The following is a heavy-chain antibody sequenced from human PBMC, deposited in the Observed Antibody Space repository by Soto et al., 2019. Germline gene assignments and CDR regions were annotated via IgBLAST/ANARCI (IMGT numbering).Heavy chain of an antibody. CDR2: IYYSGST. D-gene: IGHD5-18*01. J-gene: IGHJ4*02. Sequence: PSETLSLTCTVSGGSISSYYWSWIRQPPGKGLEWIGYIYYSGSTNYNPSLKSRVTISVDTSKNQFSLKLSSVTAADTAVYYCARGQDTAMVEFDYWGQGTLVTVSS. CDR3: ARGQDTAMVEFDY. CDR1: GGSISSYY. V-gene: IGHV4-59*08.